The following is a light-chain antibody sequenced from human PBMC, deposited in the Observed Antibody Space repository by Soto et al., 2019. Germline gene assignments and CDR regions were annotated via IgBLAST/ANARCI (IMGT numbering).Light chain of an antibody. J-gene: IGLJ1*01. CDR1: SSDVGGYNY. Sequence: QSLLTQPASVSGSPGQSITISCTGTSSDVGGYNYVSWYQHHPGKAPKLMIYDVSNRPSGVSNRFSGSKSGNTASLTISGLQPEDEAGYYCSSYTTSNTRQIVLGTGTKVTVL. V-gene: IGLV2-14*03. CDR2: DVS. CDR3: SSYTTSNTRQIV.